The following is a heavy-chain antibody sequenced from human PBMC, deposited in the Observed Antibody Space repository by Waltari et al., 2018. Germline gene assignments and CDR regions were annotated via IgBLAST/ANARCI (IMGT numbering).Heavy chain of an antibody. D-gene: IGHD2-21*02. J-gene: IGHJ4*02. CDR3: ARSHIVVVTVDY. Sequence: QVQLQESGPGLVKPSQTLSLTCTVSGGSISSGCYYWSWIRQPPGKGLEWIGYIDYSGSTYYNPSLKSRVTISVDTSKNQFSLKLSSVTAADTAVYYCARSHIVVVTVDYWGQGTLVTVSS. CDR1: GGSISSGCYY. CDR2: IDYSGST. V-gene: IGHV4-31*03.